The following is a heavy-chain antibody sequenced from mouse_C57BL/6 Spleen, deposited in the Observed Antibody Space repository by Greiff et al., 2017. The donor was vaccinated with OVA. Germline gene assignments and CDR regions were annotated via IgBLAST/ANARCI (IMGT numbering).Heavy chain of an antibody. CDR3: ARWCHYYGSSLGYFDY. CDR1: GYTFTSYG. D-gene: IGHD1-1*01. Sequence: VQLQQPGAELARPGASVKLSCKASGYTFTSYGISWVKQRTGQGLEWIGEIYPRSGNTYYNEKFKGKATLTADKSSSTAYMELRSLTSEDSAVYFCARWCHYYGSSLGYFDYWGQGTTLTVSS. CDR2: IYPRSGNT. V-gene: IGHV1-81*01. J-gene: IGHJ2*01.